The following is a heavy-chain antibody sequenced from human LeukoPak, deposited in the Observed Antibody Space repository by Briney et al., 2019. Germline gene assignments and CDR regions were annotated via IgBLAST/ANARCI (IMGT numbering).Heavy chain of an antibody. V-gene: IGHV4-59*01. CDR3: AREGTAGTNLNWFDS. CDR2: IHYSGNT. D-gene: IGHD1-1*01. Sequence: PSETLSLTCTVSGGSISTYYWSWIRQPPGKGLEWIGYIHYSGNTNYNPSLKSRVTISVDTSKKQFSLKVSSVTAADTAVYYCAREGTAGTNLNWFDSWGQGTLVTVSS. CDR1: GGSISTYY. J-gene: IGHJ5*01.